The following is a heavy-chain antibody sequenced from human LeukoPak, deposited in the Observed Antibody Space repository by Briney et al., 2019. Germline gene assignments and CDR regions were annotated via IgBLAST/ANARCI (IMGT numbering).Heavy chain of an antibody. CDR1: EFTFSSYW. CDR3: AKDFGLTEFDY. D-gene: IGHD3/OR15-3a*01. Sequence: GGSLRLSCAASEFTFSSYWMSWVRQAPGKGLEWVSAISDSGGSTYYADSVKGRFTISRDNSKNTLYLQMNSLRAEDTAVYYCAKDFGLTEFDYWGQGTLVTVSS. V-gene: IGHV3-23*01. J-gene: IGHJ4*02. CDR2: ISDSGGST.